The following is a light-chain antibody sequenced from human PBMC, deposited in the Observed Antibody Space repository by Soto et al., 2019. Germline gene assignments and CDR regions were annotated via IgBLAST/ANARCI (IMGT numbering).Light chain of an antibody. CDR2: GAS. CDR3: QQYHNWPA. CDR1: QSVSSSY. V-gene: IGKV3-20*01. Sequence: EIVLTQSPGTLSLSPGERATLSCRASQSVSSSYLAWYQQKPGQAPRLLIYGASSRATGIPDRSSGSGSGTEFTLTISSLQSEDFAVYYCQQYHNWPAFGQGTKVDI. J-gene: IGKJ1*01.